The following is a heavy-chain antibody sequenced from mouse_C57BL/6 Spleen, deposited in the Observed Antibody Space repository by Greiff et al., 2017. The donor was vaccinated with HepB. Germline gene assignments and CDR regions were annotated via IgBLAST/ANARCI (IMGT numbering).Heavy chain of an antibody. CDR1: GYTFTSYG. CDR2: IYPRSGNT. J-gene: IGHJ2*01. CDR3: AYYGSSFYYFDY. V-gene: IGHV1-81*01. Sequence: QVQLQQSGAELARPGASVKLSCKASGYTFTSYGISWVKQRTGQGLEWIGEIYPRSGNTYYNEKFKGKATLTADKSSSTAYMELRSLTSEDSAVYFCAYYGSSFYYFDYWGQGTTLTVSS. D-gene: IGHD1-1*01.